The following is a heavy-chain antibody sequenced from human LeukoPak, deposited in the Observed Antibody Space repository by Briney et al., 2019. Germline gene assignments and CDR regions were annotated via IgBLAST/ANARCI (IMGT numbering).Heavy chain of an antibody. D-gene: IGHD3-22*01. CDR2: TSGSGGNT. V-gene: IGHV3-23*01. CDR1: GFTFSTYF. Sequence: PGGSLRLSCAASGFTFSTYFMSWVRQAPGAGLEWVSSTSGSGGNTYYADSVKGRSTISRDNSKKTVYLEMNSLRAEDTAVYYCAKPSYYDSTGYSFDYWGQGTLVTVSS. J-gene: IGHJ4*02. CDR3: AKPSYYDSTGYSFDY.